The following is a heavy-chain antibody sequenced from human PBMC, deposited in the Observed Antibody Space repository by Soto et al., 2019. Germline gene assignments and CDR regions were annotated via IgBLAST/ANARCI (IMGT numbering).Heavy chain of an antibody. J-gene: IGHJ4*02. CDR2: IYYSGST. Sequence: PSETLSLTCTVSGGSISSSSYYWGWIRQPPGKGLEWIGSIYYSGSTYYNPSLKSRVTISVDTSKNQFSLKLSSVTAADTAVYYCARHPRGVRFFSYWGQGTLVTVSS. CDR3: ARHPRGVRFFSY. V-gene: IGHV4-39*01. D-gene: IGHD3-3*01. CDR1: GGSISSSSYY.